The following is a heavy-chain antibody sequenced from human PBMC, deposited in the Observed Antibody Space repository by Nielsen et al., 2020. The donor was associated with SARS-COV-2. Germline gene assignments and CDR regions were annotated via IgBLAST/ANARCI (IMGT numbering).Heavy chain of an antibody. CDR3: ARLYTSAWGNFDS. CDR2: IYPADSVT. J-gene: IGHJ4*02. CDR1: GYNFVSYW. D-gene: IGHD6-19*01. V-gene: IGHV5-51*01. Sequence: GESLKISCKASGYNFVSYWIGWVRQQPGKGLEWMGIIYPADSVTIYSPSFQGRVTISVDQSISTAYLQWSSLEASDTAIYYCARLYTSAWGNFDSWGQGTLVTVPS.